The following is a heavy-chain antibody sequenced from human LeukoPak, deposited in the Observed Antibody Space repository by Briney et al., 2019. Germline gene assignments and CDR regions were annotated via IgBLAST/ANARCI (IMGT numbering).Heavy chain of an antibody. CDR3: ARHGFWSGYNYVLDY. D-gene: IGHD3-3*01. CDR1: GGSFSGYY. Sequence: SETLSLTCAVYGGSFSGYYWSWIRQPPGKGLEWIGEINHSGSTNYNPSLKSRVTISVDTSKNQFSLKLSSVTAADTAVYYCARHGFWSGYNYVLDYWGQGTLVTVSS. V-gene: IGHV4-34*01. J-gene: IGHJ4*02. CDR2: INHSGST.